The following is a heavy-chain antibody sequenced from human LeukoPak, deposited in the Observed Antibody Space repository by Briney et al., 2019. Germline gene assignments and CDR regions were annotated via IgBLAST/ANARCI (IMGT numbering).Heavy chain of an antibody. J-gene: IGHJ6*03. Sequence: ASVKVSCKASGGTFSSYAISWVRQAPGQGLEWMGGIIPIFGTANYAQKFQGRVTITADGSTSTAYMELSSLRSEDTAVYYCARGNTYYYGSGKYYYYMDVWGKGTTVTISS. CDR1: GGTFSSYA. CDR3: ARGNTYYYGSGKYYYYMDV. CDR2: IIPIFGTA. D-gene: IGHD3-10*01. V-gene: IGHV1-69*13.